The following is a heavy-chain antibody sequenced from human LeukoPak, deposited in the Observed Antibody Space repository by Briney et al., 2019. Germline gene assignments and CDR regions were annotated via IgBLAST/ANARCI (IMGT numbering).Heavy chain of an antibody. V-gene: IGHV3-23*01. Sequence: GGSLRLSCAVSGLTFNNYAMSGVRQAPGKGLEWVSGISGRGASKYYADSVKGRFTISRDNSKNTLYLQMNSLRAEDTAVYYCAREGPGGILTGYRVDYWGQGTLVTVSS. D-gene: IGHD3-9*01. J-gene: IGHJ4*02. CDR1: GLTFNNYA. CDR3: AREGPGGILTGYRVDY. CDR2: ISGRGASK.